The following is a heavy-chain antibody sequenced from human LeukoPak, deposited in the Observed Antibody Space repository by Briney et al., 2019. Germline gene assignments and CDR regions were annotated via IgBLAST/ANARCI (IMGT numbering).Heavy chain of an antibody. J-gene: IGHJ4*02. V-gene: IGHV3-7*01. Sequence: GGSLRLSCAASGFTFSSYWMSWVRQTPGKGLEWVANLKPNGGDNYYVDSVKGRFTIPRDNAKNSLYLQMNSLRAEDTAVYYCARVDCTGGSCFSGFDCWGQGTLLTVSS. CDR2: LKPNGGDN. CDR3: ARVDCTGGSCFSGFDC. CDR1: GFTFSSYW. D-gene: IGHD2-15*01.